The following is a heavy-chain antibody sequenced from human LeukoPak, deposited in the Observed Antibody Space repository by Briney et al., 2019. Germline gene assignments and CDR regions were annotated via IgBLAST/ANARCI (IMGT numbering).Heavy chain of an antibody. Sequence: SQTLSLTCAISRDSVSSNNDDWGWIRQSPSRGLEWLGRTYYRSKWYHDYAVSVKSRISFNPDTSKNQFFLQLKSATPEDAAVDYCARDVYGAFTRSWFDPWGQGTRVTVS. D-gene: IGHD4-17*01. CDR2: TYYRSKWYH. V-gene: IGHV6-1*01. CDR1: RDSVSSNNDD. J-gene: IGHJ5*02. CDR3: ARDVYGAFTRSWFDP.